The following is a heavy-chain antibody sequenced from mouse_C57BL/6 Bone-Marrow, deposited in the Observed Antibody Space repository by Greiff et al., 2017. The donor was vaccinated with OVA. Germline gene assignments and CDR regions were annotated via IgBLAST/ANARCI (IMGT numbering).Heavy chain of an antibody. CDR1: GFTFSSYA. D-gene: IGHD5-2*01. CDR2: ISDGGSYT. V-gene: IGHV5-4*01. J-gene: IGHJ3*01. CDR3: ARDVEYDWFAY. Sequence: EVQLVESGGGLVKPGGSLKLSCAASGFTFSSYAMSWVRQTPEKRLEWVATISDGGSYTYYPAKVKGRFTISRDNAKNNLYLQMSHLKSEDTAMYYSARDVEYDWFAYWGQGTLVTVSA.